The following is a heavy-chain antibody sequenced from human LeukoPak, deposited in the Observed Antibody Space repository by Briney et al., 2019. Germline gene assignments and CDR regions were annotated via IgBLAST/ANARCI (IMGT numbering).Heavy chain of an antibody. V-gene: IGHV4-59*01. CDR3: ARAGSGWSFDY. CDR2: IYYSGST. CDR1: GGSISSYY. Sequence: SETLSLTCTVSGGSISSYYWSWIRQPPGKGLEWIGYIYYSGSTNYNPSLKSRVTISVDTSKNQFSLNLRSVTAADTAVYYCARAGSGWSFDYWGQGTLVTVSS. D-gene: IGHD6-19*01. J-gene: IGHJ4*02.